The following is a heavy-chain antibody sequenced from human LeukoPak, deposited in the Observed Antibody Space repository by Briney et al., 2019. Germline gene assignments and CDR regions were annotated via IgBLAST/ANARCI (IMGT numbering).Heavy chain of an antibody. CDR2: IDPSDSYT. V-gene: IGHV5-10-1*01. J-gene: IGHJ4*02. CDR1: GYSFTTYW. Sequence: GESLRISCRGSGYSFTTYWISWVRQMPGKGLEWMGRIDPSDSYTNYSPSFQGHVTISADKSFSTAYLQWTSLKASDTAMYYCARQAKAYGSSCDYWGQGTLVTVSS. D-gene: IGHD6-13*01. CDR3: ARQAKAYGSSCDY.